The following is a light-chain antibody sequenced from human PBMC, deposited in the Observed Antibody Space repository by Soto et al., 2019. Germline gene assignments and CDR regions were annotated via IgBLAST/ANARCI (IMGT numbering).Light chain of an antibody. CDR3: ATWDGSLPGEV. J-gene: IGLJ2*01. CDR2: DNN. Sequence: QSVLTQSPSVSAAPGKKVTISCFGSSSNIGNNYVSWYQQLPGTAPKLLIYDNNKRPSGIPDRFSGSKSGTSGTLDITGLQTGDEADYYCATWDGSLPGEVFGGGTKLTVL. CDR1: SSNIGNNY. V-gene: IGLV1-51*01.